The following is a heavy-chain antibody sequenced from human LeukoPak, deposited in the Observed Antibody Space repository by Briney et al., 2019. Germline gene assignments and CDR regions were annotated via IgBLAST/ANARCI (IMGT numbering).Heavy chain of an antibody. CDR2: ITSGGTV. Sequence: GGSLRLSCAATGFTFSGHSMGWVRQAPGRGLEWVSHITSGGTVYYADSVKGRFTISRDNAKNSVYLQMSGLRAEDTAVYYCAKVGGDTMIVAPFVYWGQGTLVTVSS. CDR1: GFTFSGHS. V-gene: IGHV3-48*01. CDR3: AKVGGDTMIVAPFVY. J-gene: IGHJ4*02. D-gene: IGHD3-22*01.